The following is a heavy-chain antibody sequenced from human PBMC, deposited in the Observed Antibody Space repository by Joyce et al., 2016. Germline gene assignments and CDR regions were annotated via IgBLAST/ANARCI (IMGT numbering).Heavy chain of an antibody. CDR3: ARNGAYSQDS. CDR1: GGSISSAHW. D-gene: IGHD5-12*01. CDR2: IYLGGST. J-gene: IGHJ5*01. Sequence: QVQLQESGPGLVKPSGTLSLTCAVSGGSISSAHWWGWGRQPPGKGLEWIGEIYLGGSTTYNPSLMSRVTISVDKSKNQLSLKMNSVTAADTAVYYCARNGAYSQDSWGQGTLVTVSS. V-gene: IGHV4-4*02.